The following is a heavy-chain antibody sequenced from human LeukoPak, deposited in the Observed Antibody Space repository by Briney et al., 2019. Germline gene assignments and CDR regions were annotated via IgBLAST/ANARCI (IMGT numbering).Heavy chain of an antibody. CDR2: ISSDGKDK. D-gene: IGHD1-26*01. Sequence: GGSLRLSCTASGFTFSSHGMHWVRQTPGKGLKWVAVISSDGKDKKFADSVKGRLTISRDNSMNMLYLQMNSLRPEDTAVYYCAKDRDLGGSSYYFDYWGQGTLVTVSS. CDR1: GFTFSSHG. J-gene: IGHJ4*02. V-gene: IGHV3-30*18. CDR3: AKDRDLGGSSYYFDY.